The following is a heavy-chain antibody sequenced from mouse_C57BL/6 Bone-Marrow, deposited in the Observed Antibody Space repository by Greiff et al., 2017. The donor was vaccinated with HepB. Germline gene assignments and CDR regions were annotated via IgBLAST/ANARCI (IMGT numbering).Heavy chain of an antibody. CDR2: IDPENGDT. J-gene: IGHJ2*01. CDR1: GFNIKDDY. Sequence: VQLQQSGAELVRPGASVKLSCTASGFNIKDDYMHWVKQRPEQGLEWIGWIDPENGDTEYASKFQGKATITADTSSNTAYLQLSSLTSEDTAVYYCTTRSNFLFDYWGQGTTLTVSS. V-gene: IGHV14-4*01. D-gene: IGHD2-5*01. CDR3: TTRSNFLFDY.